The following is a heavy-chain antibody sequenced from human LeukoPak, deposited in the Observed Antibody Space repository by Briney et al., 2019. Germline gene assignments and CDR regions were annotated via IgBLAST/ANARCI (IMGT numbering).Heavy chain of an antibody. Sequence: ASVKVSCKASGYTFTSYYMHWVRQAPGQGLEWMGIINPSGGSTSYAQKFQGRVTMTRDMSTSTVYMELSSLRSEDTAVYYCARDHYCSGGSCYPRIAVAGAHLDYWGQGTLVTVSS. CDR3: ARDHYCSGGSCYPRIAVAGAHLDY. CDR1: GYTFTSYY. D-gene: IGHD2-15*01. CDR2: INPSGGST. V-gene: IGHV1-46*01. J-gene: IGHJ4*02.